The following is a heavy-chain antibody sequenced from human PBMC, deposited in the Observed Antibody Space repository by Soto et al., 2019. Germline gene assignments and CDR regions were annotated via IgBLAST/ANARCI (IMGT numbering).Heavy chain of an antibody. D-gene: IGHD6-19*01. Sequence: QVQLVESGGGVVQPGRSLRLSCGASGFSFRTYGMHWVRQSPGKGLEWVAIIWLDGSNKYYADSVKGRFTISRDDSKNTLYLQMNNLRLEGTAVHYCARDATQDVAGWSWGWFDPWGQGTLVTVSS. CDR3: ARDATQDVAGWSWGWFDP. J-gene: IGHJ5*02. CDR1: GFSFRTYG. V-gene: IGHV3-33*01. CDR2: IWLDGSNK.